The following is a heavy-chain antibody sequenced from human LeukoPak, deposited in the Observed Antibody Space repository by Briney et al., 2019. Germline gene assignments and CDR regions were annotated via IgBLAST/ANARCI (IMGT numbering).Heavy chain of an antibody. Sequence: PGGSQRLSCAVFGFTFSSYAMSWVRQAPGKGLEWVSTISASGGSTYYADSVKGRFTIPRDNSKNTLYLQMSSLRVEDTARYYCAKARFYDLLTGFPPDWGQGTLVTVSS. CDR3: AKARFYDLLTGFPPD. V-gene: IGHV3-23*01. CDR1: GFTFSSYA. CDR2: ISASGGST. J-gene: IGHJ4*02. D-gene: IGHD3-9*01.